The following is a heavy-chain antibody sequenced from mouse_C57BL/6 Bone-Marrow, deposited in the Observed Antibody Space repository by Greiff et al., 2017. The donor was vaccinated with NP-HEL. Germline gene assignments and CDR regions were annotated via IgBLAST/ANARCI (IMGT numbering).Heavy chain of an antibody. CDR2: ISSGSSTI. Sequence: EVKLMESGGGLVKPGGSLKLSCAASGFTFSDYGMHWVRQAPEKGLEWVAYISSGSSTIYYADTVKGRFTIYRDNAKNTLFLQMTSLRSEDTAMYYCARPYYYGSSLDYWGQGTTLTVSS. J-gene: IGHJ2*01. D-gene: IGHD1-1*01. CDR3: ARPYYYGSSLDY. V-gene: IGHV5-17*01. CDR1: GFTFSDYG.